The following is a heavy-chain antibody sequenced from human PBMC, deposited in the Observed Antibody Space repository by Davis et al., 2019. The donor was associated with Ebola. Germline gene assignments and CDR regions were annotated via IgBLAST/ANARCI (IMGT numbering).Heavy chain of an antibody. Sequence: ASVKVSCKSSGYTFTSYGISWVRQAPGQGLEWMGWISAYNGNTNYAQKLQGRVTMTTDTSTSTAYMELRSLRSDDTAVYYCARDSSSWDYFDYWGQGTLVTVSS. CDR1: GYTFTSYG. D-gene: IGHD6-13*01. CDR2: ISAYNGNT. CDR3: ARDSSSWDYFDY. J-gene: IGHJ4*02. V-gene: IGHV1-18*01.